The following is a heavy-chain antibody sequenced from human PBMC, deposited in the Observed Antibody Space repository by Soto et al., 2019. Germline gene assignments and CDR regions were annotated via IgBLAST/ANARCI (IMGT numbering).Heavy chain of an antibody. CDR2: ISAYNGNT. D-gene: IGHD6-13*01. J-gene: IGHJ3*02. CDR1: GYTFTSYG. CDR3: ARDAFIAAAGKGAFDI. Sequence: EASVKVSCKASGYTFTSYGISWVRQAPGQGLEWMGWISAYNGNTNYAQKLQGRVNMTTDTSTSTAYMELRSLRSDDTAVFYCARDAFIAAAGKGAFDIWGQGTMVTVSS. V-gene: IGHV1-18*01.